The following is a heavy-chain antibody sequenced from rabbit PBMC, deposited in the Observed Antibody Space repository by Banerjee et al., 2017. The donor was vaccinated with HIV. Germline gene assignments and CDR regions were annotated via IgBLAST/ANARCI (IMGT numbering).Heavy chain of an antibody. CDR1: GFSFSNKYV. CDR3: ARDLAGVIGWNCGL. D-gene: IGHD4-1*01. J-gene: IGHJ4*01. CDR2: IYTGDGNT. Sequence: QEQLEESGGGLVQPEGSLTLTCTASGFSFSNKYVMCWVRQAPGKGLDWIACIYTGDGNTHYASWAKGRFTISKTSSTVDLKMTSLTVADTATYFCARDLAGVIGWNCGLWGPGTLVTVS. V-gene: IGHV1S45*01.